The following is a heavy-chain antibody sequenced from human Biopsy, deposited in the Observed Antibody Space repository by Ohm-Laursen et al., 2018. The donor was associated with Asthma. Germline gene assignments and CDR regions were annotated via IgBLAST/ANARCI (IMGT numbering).Heavy chain of an antibody. V-gene: IGHV4-59*01. CDR2: SSYSGFR. CDR1: GGSINSDY. CDR3: ARDQGDSKFDY. Sequence: GTLSLTCTFSGGSINSDYWSWIRQPPGKGLEWIGLSSYSGFRKYNPSLKSRVTISVDTSKNQLSLSLTSVIAADTAVYYCARDQGDSKFDYWGQGILVTVSS. D-gene: IGHD3-16*01. J-gene: IGHJ4*02.